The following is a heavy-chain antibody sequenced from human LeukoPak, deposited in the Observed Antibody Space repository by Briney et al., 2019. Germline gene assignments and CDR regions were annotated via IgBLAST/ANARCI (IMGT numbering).Heavy chain of an antibody. CDR2: ISGSGGST. V-gene: IGHV3-23*01. D-gene: IGHD3-22*01. CDR1: GFTFSSYA. Sequence: GGSLRLSCAASGFTFSSYAMSWVRQAPGKGLEWVSAISGSGGSTYYADSVKGWFTISRDNSKNTLYLQMNSLRAEDTAVYYCAKDIVRYYYDSSGYYQFDYWGQGALVTVSS. CDR3: AKDIVRYYYDSSGYYQFDY. J-gene: IGHJ4*02.